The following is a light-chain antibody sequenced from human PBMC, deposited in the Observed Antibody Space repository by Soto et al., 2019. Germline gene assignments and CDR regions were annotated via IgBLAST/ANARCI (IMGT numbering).Light chain of an antibody. CDR3: QQYGSSPLT. J-gene: IGKJ4*02. V-gene: IGKV3-20*01. Sequence: ETVLTQSPGTLSLSPGERATLSCRASQSVSSSYLAWYQQKHGQXHRLLIYGASSRATGIPDRFSGSGSGTDGTITISRLEPEDFAVYYCQQYGSSPLTFGEGTKVDIK. CDR1: QSVSSSY. CDR2: GAS.